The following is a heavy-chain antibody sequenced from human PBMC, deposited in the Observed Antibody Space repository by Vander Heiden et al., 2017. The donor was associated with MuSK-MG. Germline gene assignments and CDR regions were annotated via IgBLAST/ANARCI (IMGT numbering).Heavy chain of an antibody. CDR2: ISDDGSNK. Sequence: QVQLVESGAGVVQPGRSLRLSCAASGFTFSRYAMHWVRQAPGKGLEWVAVISDDGSNKYYADSVKGRFTISRDNSKNTLYLQMNSLRAEETAVYYCARDYGSYGSGSYYVLGDYWGQGTLVTVSS. J-gene: IGHJ4*02. D-gene: IGHD3-10*01. CDR1: GFTFSRYA. V-gene: IGHV3-30*04. CDR3: ARDYGSYGSGSYYVLGDY.